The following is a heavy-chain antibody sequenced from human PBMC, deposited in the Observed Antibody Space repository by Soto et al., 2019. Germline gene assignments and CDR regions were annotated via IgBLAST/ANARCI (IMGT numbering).Heavy chain of an antibody. Sequence: PSETLSLTCTVSGGSISSSSYYWGWIRQPPGKGLEWIGSIYYSGSTYYNPSLKSRVTISVDTSKNQFSLKLSSVTAADTAVYYCARLYPHYFDYWGQGTLVTVSS. D-gene: IGHD2-8*01. CDR1: GGSISSSSYY. J-gene: IGHJ4*02. CDR3: ARLYPHYFDY. CDR2: IYYSGST. V-gene: IGHV4-39*01.